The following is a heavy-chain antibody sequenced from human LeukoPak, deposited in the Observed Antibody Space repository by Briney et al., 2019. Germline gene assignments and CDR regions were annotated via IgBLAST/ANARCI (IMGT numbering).Heavy chain of an antibody. CDR2: ISSSGSTT. J-gene: IGHJ4*02. CDR3: ARDNYDSSGYYFD. Sequence: GGPLRLSCAASGFTFSSYEMNWVRQAPGKGLEWVSYISSSGSTTHYADSVKGRFTISRDNAKESPYLQMNSLRAEDTAVYYCARDNYDSSGYYFDWGQGTLVTVSS. V-gene: IGHV3-48*03. D-gene: IGHD3-22*01. CDR1: GFTFSSYE.